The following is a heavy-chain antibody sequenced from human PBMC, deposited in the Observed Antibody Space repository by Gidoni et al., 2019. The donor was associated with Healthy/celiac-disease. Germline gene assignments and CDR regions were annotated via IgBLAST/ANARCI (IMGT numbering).Heavy chain of an antibody. Sequence: QVQLVESGGGVVQHGRSLRLSCAASGFTFSSHALHWVRQAPGKGLEWVAVISDDGSNKYYADYVKGLFTIARDNSKNTLYLQMHSLRAEDTAVYYCAREGYYESSGYYSYYFDYWGQGTLVTVSS. CDR2: ISDDGSNK. V-gene: IGHV3-30-3*01. D-gene: IGHD3-22*01. CDR3: AREGYYESSGYYSYYFDY. J-gene: IGHJ4*02. CDR1: GFTFSSHA.